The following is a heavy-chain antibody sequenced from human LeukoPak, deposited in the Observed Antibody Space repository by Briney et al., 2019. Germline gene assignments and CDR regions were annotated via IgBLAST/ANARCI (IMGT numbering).Heavy chain of an antibody. J-gene: IGHJ5*02. D-gene: IGHD5-18*01. V-gene: IGHV3-23*01. CDR3: AKDGYSYGYAIGWFDP. CDR2: ISGSGGST. Sequence: PGGSLRLSCAASGFTFSSYAMSWVCQAPGKGLEWVSAISGSGGSTYYADSVKGRFTISRDNSKNTLYLQMNSLRAEDTAVYYCAKDGYSYGYAIGWFDPWGQGTLVTVSS. CDR1: GFTFSSYA.